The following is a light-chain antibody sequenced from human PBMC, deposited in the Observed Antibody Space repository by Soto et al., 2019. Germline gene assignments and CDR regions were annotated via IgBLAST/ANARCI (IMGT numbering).Light chain of an antibody. J-gene: IGKJ2*01. CDR1: QNLRSS. V-gene: IGKV3-15*01. CDR3: QHYNYWPYT. Sequence: EVVRTLTAATLSVSPRARAPLSCRASQNLRSSLAWYQQKPGQAPRLLIYDASTRATGVPARFSGSGSGTDFTLTISSLHSEDSAVYYCQHYNYWPYTFGQGTKVDIK. CDR2: DAS.